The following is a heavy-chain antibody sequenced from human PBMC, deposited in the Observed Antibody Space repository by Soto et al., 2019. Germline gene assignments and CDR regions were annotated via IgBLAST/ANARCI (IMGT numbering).Heavy chain of an antibody. Sequence: EVQLVESGGGLVQPGGSLKLSCAASGFTFSGSAMHWVRQASGKGLEWVGRIRSKAKNYATAYAASMNGRFTISRDDSKNTTYLQMNSLKTEYTAVYYCNSPGKPGDNVLLKDFWGQGTLVTVSS. V-gene: IGHV3-73*02. CDR1: GFTFSGSA. CDR3: NSPGKPGDNVLLKDF. D-gene: IGHD2-8*02. J-gene: IGHJ4*02. CDR2: IRSKAKNYAT.